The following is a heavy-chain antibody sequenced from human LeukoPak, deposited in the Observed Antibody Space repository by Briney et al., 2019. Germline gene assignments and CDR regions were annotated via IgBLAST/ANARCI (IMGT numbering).Heavy chain of an antibody. Sequence: SQTLSLTCAVSGGSISSDGYSWSWIRQPPGKGLEWIGYIYYSGSTNYNPSLKSRVTISVDTSKNQFSLKLSSVTAADTAVYYCARSADGYSSSWYKVDYWGQGTLVTVSS. V-gene: IGHV4-30-4*07. J-gene: IGHJ4*02. D-gene: IGHD6-13*01. CDR3: ARSADGYSSSWYKVDY. CDR1: GGSISSDGYS. CDR2: IYYSGST.